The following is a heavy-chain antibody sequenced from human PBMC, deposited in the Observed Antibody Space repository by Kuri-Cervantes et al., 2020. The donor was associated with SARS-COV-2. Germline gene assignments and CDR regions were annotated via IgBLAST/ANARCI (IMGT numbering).Heavy chain of an antibody. CDR2: ISGSGGST. D-gene: IGHD3-3*01. Sequence: GGSLRLSCAASGFTFSDYYMNWVRQAPGKGLEWVSAISGSGGSTYYADAVKGRFTISRDNSKNTLYLQMNSLRAEDTAVYYCAKDLGIRDFLSGYSYGMDVWGQGTTVTVS. CDR1: GFTFSDYY. V-gene: IGHV3-23*01. CDR3: AKDLGIRDFLSGYSYGMDV. J-gene: IGHJ6*02.